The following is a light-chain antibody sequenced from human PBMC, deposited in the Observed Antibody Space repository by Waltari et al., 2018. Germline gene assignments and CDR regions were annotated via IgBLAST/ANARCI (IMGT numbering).Light chain of an antibody. CDR3: QHYLRLPVT. CDR1: QSVTRA. J-gene: IGKJ1*01. CDR2: GAS. Sequence: EIVLTQSPGTLSLSPGESATLPCSTSQSVTRALAWYQQKPGQAPRLLIYGASNRATGIPDRFSGSGSGTDFSLTISSLEPEDFAVYYCQHYLRLPVTFGQGTKVEVK. V-gene: IGKV3-20*01.